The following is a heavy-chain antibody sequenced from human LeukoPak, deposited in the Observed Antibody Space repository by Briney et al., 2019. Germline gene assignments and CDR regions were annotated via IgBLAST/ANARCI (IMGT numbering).Heavy chain of an antibody. D-gene: IGHD6-13*01. CDR2: ISSSSSYI. CDR3: ARIYRSSWYRGFDY. J-gene: IGHJ4*02. V-gene: IGHV3-21*01. Sequence: GGSLRLSCAASGFTFSSYSMNWVRQAPGKGLEWVSSISSSSSYIYYADSVKGRFTISRDNAKNSLYLQMNSLRAEDTAVYYCARIYRSSWYRGFDYWGQGTLVTVSS. CDR1: GFTFSSYS.